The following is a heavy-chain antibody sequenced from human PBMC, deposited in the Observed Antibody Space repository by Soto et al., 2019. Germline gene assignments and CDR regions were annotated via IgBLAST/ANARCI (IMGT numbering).Heavy chain of an antibody. CDR3: ARDGAVAGDSNFDY. J-gene: IGHJ4*02. CDR2: ISSDGNTK. Sequence: PGGSLRLSCVASGFTFSSYGIHWVRQAPGKGLEWVAVISSDGNTKYYADSVKGRFTISRDNSKNTLYLQMDSLRPEDTAVYYCARDGAVAGDSNFDYWGQGTLVTVSS. CDR1: GFTFSSYG. V-gene: IGHV3-30*03. D-gene: IGHD6-19*01.